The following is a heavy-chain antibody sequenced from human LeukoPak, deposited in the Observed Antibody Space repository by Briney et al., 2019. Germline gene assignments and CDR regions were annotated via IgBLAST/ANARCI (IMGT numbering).Heavy chain of an antibody. Sequence: PGGSLRLSCTASGFDFGYFALSWFRQAPGKGPEWVGVIRSRDRLGTTAYPACVRCRFTISRDDTKSIAYLQMNSLKIEDTGVYYCSRGGSHGRHVDYWGQGTLVTVSS. CDR1: GFDFGYFA. CDR2: IRSRDRLGTT. D-gene: IGHD1-26*01. J-gene: IGHJ4*02. V-gene: IGHV3-49*03. CDR3: SRGGSHGRHVDY.